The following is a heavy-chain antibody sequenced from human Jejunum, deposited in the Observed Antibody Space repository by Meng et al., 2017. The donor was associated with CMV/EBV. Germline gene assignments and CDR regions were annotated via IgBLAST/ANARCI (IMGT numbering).Heavy chain of an antibody. V-gene: IGHV3-20*04. D-gene: IGHD1/OR15-1a*01. CDR2: INGNGGST. J-gene: IGHJ6*02. CDR1: GFTFDAYG. Sequence: CAVSGFTFDAYGMSWVRQGPGKGLEWVSGINGNGGSTAYGDSVEGRFTISRDNAKNSLYLQMNSLRAEDTAVYYCARANNHAMDVWGQGTTVTVSS. CDR3: ARANNHAMDV.